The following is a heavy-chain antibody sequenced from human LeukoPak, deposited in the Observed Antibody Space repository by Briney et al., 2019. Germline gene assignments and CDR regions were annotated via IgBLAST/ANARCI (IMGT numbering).Heavy chain of an antibody. J-gene: IGHJ4*02. CDR1: GFTFSSYW. D-gene: IGHD2-15*01. CDR2: IKADGNDK. Sequence: GESLRLSCAASGFTFSSYWMSWVRQAPGKGLEWVANIKADGNDKYYVDSVKGRFTISRDNAKNSLYLQMNSLRAEDTAVYYCARGYPPYCSGGSCYSDYWGQGTLVTVSS. CDR3: ARGYPPYCSGGSCYSDY. V-gene: IGHV3-7*01.